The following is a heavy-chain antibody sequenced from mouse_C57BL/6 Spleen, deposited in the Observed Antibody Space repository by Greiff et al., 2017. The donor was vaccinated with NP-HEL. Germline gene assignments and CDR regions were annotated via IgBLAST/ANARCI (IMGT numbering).Heavy chain of an antibody. CDR3: ARRYSFYAMDY. V-gene: IGHV1-47*01. CDR2: YLPYNDDT. J-gene: IGHJ4*01. Sequence: QVQLKQSGAELVKPGASVTMSCQASGYTFTTYPYEWMKQNLGKNLVWIGNYLPYNDDTKYNEMFKGKATLTVEKSSSTVYLELSRLTSDDSAVYHCARRYSFYAMDYWGQGTSVTVSS. CDR1: GYTFTTYP.